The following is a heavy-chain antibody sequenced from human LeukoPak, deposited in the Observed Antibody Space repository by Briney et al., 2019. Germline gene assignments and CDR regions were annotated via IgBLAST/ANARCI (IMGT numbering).Heavy chain of an antibody. CDR3: ARDRGGFGYYYYYMDV. Sequence: SETLSLTCTVSGGSISSSSYYWGWIRQPPGKGLEWIGSIYYSGSTYYNPSLKSRVTISVDTSKNQFSLKLSSVTAADTAVYYCARDRGGFGYYYYYMDVWGKGTTVTVSS. D-gene: IGHD3-10*01. CDR1: GGSISSSSYY. V-gene: IGHV4-39*07. CDR2: IYYSGST. J-gene: IGHJ6*03.